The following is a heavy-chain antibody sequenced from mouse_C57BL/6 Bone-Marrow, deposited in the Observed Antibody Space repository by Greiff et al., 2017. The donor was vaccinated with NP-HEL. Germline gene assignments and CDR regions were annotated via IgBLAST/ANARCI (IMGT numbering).Heavy chain of an antibody. CDR3: AFLPGDDYLYYARDY. Sequence: QVQLQQPGAELVKPGASVKLSCKASGYTFTSYWMQWVKQRPGQGLEWIGEIDPSDSYTNYNQKFKGKATLTVDTSSSTAYMQLSSLTSEDSAVYYFAFLPGDDYLYYARDYWGKGTSVTVSS. D-gene: IGHD2-4*01. CDR2: IDPSDSYT. J-gene: IGHJ4*01. CDR1: GYTFTSYW. V-gene: IGHV1-50*01.